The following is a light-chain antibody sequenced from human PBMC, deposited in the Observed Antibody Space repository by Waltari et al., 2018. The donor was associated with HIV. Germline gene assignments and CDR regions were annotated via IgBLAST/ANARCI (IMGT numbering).Light chain of an antibody. Sequence: DIQLTQSPSSLSASVEDSDTLHCRASQSISSYLNWYQQKPGKAPKLLIYAASSLQSGVPSRFSGSGSGTDFTLTISSLQPEDFATYYCQQSYSTLLYTFGQGTKLEIK. V-gene: IGKV1-39*01. CDR3: QQSYSTLLYT. CDR1: QSISSY. J-gene: IGKJ2*01. CDR2: AAS.